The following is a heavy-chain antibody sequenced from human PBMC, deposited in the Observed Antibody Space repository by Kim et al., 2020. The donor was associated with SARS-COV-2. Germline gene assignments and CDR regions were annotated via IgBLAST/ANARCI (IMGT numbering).Heavy chain of an antibody. CDR3: ARDRSAAGIPGLQRY. CDR2: ISSSSSTI. Sequence: GGSLRLSCAASGFTFSSYSMNWVRQAPGKGLEWVSYISSSSSTIYYADSVKGQFTITRDNAKNSLYLQMNSLRAEDTAVYYCARDRSAAGIPGLQRYWGQGTLGTVSS. CDR1: GFTFSSYS. V-gene: IGHV3-48*04. J-gene: IGHJ4*02. D-gene: IGHD6-13*01.